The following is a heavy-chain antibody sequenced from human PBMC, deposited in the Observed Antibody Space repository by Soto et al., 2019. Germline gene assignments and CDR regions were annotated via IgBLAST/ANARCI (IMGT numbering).Heavy chain of an antibody. CDR1: GGSISSSSYY. Sequence: PSETLSLTCTVSGGSISSSSYYWGWIRHPPGKGLEWIGRIYYSGSTYYNPSLKSRVTISVDTSKNQISLKLSSVTAADTAVYYCARRYGDYFSYYYYYMDVWGKGTTVTVSS. J-gene: IGHJ6*03. CDR2: IYYSGST. CDR3: ARRYGDYFSYYYYYMDV. D-gene: IGHD4-17*01. V-gene: IGHV4-39*01.